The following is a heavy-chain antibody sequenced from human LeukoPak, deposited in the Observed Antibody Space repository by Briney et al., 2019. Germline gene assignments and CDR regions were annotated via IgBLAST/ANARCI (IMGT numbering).Heavy chain of an antibody. Sequence: GGSLRLSCAASGFTVSSDYMSWVRQAPGKGLEWVSVTYSGGSTYYADSVKGRFTISRDNSKNTLYLQMNSLRAEDTAVYYCAKRLVATSGDYFDYWGQGTLVTVSS. J-gene: IGHJ4*02. CDR3: AKRLVATSGDYFDY. CDR1: GFTVSSDY. D-gene: IGHD5-12*01. CDR2: TYSGGST. V-gene: IGHV3-53*01.